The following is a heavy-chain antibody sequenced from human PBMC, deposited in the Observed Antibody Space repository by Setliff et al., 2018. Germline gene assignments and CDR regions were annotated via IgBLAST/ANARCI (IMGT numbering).Heavy chain of an antibody. J-gene: IGHJ5*02. V-gene: IGHV1-46*01. CDR2: INPSGGST. CDR1: GYTSTSYF. CDR3: ARGPYGSGRHGWFDP. D-gene: IGHD3-10*01. Sequence: ASVKVSCKASGYTSTSYFIHWVRQAPGQGLEWMGIINPSGGSTSYAQKFQGRVTMTRDTSTRTVYMELSSLRSEDTAMYYCARGPYGSGRHGWFDPWGQGTPVTVSS.